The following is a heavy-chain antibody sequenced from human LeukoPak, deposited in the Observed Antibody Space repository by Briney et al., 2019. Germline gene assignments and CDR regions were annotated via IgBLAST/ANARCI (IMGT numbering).Heavy chain of an antibody. D-gene: IGHD6-13*01. CDR1: GYTFTSYG. CDR3: ARDSHPGIAAAGTEVDY. CDR2: ISAYNGDT. J-gene: IGHJ4*02. V-gene: IGHV1-18*01. Sequence: ASVKVSCKASGYTFTSYGISWVRQAPGQGLEWMGWISAYNGDTNYAQKLQGRVTMTTDTSTSTAYMELRSLRSDDTAVYYCARDSHPGIAAAGTEVDYWGQGTLVTVSS.